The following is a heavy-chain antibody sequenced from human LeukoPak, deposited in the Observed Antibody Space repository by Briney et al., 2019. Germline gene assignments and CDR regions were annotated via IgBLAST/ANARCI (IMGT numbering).Heavy chain of an antibody. V-gene: IGHV3-66*01. CDR1: GFDVRDNY. CDR2: IHSGDAT. J-gene: IGHJ3*02. Sequence: GGSLRLSCAASGFDVRDNYMSWVRQAPGKGLEWVSVIHSGDATNYIESVKGRFTVSRDKSKNSLFLQMNSLRVDDTAIYFCVRDVGLNAFDIWGQGTVVTVSS. CDR3: VRDVGLNAFDI.